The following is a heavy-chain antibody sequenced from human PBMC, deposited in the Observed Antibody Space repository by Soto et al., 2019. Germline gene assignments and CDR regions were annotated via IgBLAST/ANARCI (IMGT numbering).Heavy chain of an antibody. CDR3: AKRSSSSTFDY. CDR2: ISGSDDST. D-gene: IGHD6-6*01. Sequence: GGSLRLSCAASGVTFNSYAMSWVRQAPWKGLEWVSVISGSDDSTYYADSVKGRFTISSDNSKNTLYLQMNSLRAEDTAVYYCAKRSSSSTFDYWGQGTLVTVSS. CDR1: GVTFNSYA. J-gene: IGHJ4*02. V-gene: IGHV3-23*01.